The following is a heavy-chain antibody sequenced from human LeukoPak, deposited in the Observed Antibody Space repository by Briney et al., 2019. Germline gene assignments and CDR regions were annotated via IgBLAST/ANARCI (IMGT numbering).Heavy chain of an antibody. CDR1: GFTFSSYD. CDR2: ISYDGSNK. J-gene: IGHJ4*02. CDR3: AKVHGPYYYGSGSYYDY. D-gene: IGHD3-10*01. Sequence: PGRSLRLSCAASGFTFSSYDMHWVRQAPGKGLEWVAVISYDGSNKYYADSVKGRFTISRDNSKNTLYLQMNSLRAEDTAVYYCAKVHGPYYYGSGSYYDYWGQGTLVTVSS. V-gene: IGHV3-30*18.